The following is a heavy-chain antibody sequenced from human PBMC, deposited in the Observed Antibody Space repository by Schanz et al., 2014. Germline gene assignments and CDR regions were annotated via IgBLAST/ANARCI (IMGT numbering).Heavy chain of an antibody. V-gene: IGHV3-30*18. J-gene: IGHJ6*02. CDR3: AKRVVPAGRVPYDYGMDV. D-gene: IGHD2-2*01. CDR2: ISYDGSDK. CDR1: GFTFSNYG. Sequence: QVQLVESGGGVVRPGRSLRLSCAASGFTFSNYGMHWVRQAPGKGLEWVAVISYDGSDKFYADSVKGRFTISRDNSNNTLYLQMNSLRGEDTAVYYCAKRVVPAGRVPYDYGMDVWGQGTTVTVSS.